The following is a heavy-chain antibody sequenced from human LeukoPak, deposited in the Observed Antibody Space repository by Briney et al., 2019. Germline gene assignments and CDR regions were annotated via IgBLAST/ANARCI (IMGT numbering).Heavy chain of an antibody. D-gene: IGHD2-2*01. CDR3: ARDFSRRQCSSISCPIDF. V-gene: IGHV3-7*01. CDR1: GFTFSRYW. J-gene: IGHJ3*01. Sequence: GGSLRLSCVASGFTFSRYWMSWVRQAPGKGLEWVADINEDGSERFYVDSLKGRFIISRDNARNSVYLQMNSLRVEDTAVYYCARDFSRRQCSSISCPIDFWGQGTTVTVSS. CDR2: INEDGSER.